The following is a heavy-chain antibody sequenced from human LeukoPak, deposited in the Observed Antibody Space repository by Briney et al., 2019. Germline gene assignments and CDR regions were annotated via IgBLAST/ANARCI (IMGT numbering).Heavy chain of an antibody. CDR1: GFTFSSYA. CDR2: ISGSGVST. J-gene: IGHJ5*02. CDR3: AKPEAIVAVPAAIGMGLDP. D-gene: IGHD2-2*01. Sequence: GGSLRLSCAASGFTFSSYAMSWVRQAPGKGLEWVSSISGSGVSTYYADSVKGRFSISRDNSKNTLYLQMNSLRAEDTALYYCAKPEAIVAVPAAIGMGLDPSGEGTLVTVSS. V-gene: IGHV3-23*01.